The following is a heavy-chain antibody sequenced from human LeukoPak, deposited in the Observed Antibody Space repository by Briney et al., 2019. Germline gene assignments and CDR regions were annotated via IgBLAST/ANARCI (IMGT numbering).Heavy chain of an antibody. CDR2: IIPIFGTA. V-gene: IGHV1-69*13. J-gene: IGHJ4*02. D-gene: IGHD1-7*01. CDR1: GGTFSSYA. Sequence: SVKVSCKASGGTFSSYAISWVRQAPGQGLEWMGGIIPIFGTANYAQKFQGRVTITADESTSTAYMELSSLRSEDTAVYYCASSNSLNWNYGGFDYWGQGTLVTVSS. CDR3: ASSNSLNWNYGGFDY.